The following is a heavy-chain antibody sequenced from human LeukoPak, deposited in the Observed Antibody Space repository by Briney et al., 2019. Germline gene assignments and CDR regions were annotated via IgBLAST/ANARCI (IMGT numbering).Heavy chain of an antibody. Sequence: GGSLRLSCAASGFTFSSYAMSWVRQAPGKGLEWVSAISGSGGSTYYADSVKGRFTISRDNSKNTLYLQMNSLRAEDTAVYYCAKLPLRFLEWPIKSAQDSMYYYYMDVWGKGTTVTVSS. CDR2: ISGSGGST. V-gene: IGHV3-23*01. J-gene: IGHJ6*03. D-gene: IGHD3-3*01. CDR1: GFTFSSYA. CDR3: AKLPLRFLEWPIKSAQDSMYYYYMDV.